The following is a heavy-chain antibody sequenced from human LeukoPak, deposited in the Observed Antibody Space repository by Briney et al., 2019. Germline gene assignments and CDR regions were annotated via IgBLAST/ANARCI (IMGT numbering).Heavy chain of an antibody. CDR3: AKDARLGTFDY. J-gene: IGHJ4*02. Sequence: PGRSLRLSCAASGFTFSSYAMHWVRQAPGKGLEWVAVISYDGSNKYYADSVKGRFTISRDNSKNTLYLQVSSLRAEDTAVYYCAKDARLGTFDYWGQGTLVTVSS. CDR2: ISYDGSNK. D-gene: IGHD3-10*01. V-gene: IGHV3-30-3*01. CDR1: GFTFSSYA.